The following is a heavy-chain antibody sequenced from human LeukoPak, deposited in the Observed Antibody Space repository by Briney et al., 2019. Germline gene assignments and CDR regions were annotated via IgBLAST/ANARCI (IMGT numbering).Heavy chain of an antibody. J-gene: IGHJ4*02. CDR1: GYTFTDYY. V-gene: IGHV1-2*02. D-gene: IGHD6-13*01. CDR3: ARWAALCNDH. CDR2: INPNTGGT. Sequence: VASVKVSCKPSGYTFTDYYIHWVRQAPGRGLEWMGWINPNTGGTNYVQKFQGRVTMTRDTSISTAYMELSRLTYDDTAVYYCARWAALCNDHWGQGTLVTVSS.